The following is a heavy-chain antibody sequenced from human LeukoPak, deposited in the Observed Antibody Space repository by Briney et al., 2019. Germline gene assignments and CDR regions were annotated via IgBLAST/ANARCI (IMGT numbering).Heavy chain of an antibody. CDR1: GLIVSSNH. D-gene: IGHD3/OR15-3a*01. Sequence: GGSLRLSCAASGLIVSSNHMSWVRQAPGKGLEWVSVIYSGGSTSYADSVKGRFTISRDNAKNSLYLQMNSLRDEDTAVYYCARAFGLTDYWGQGTLVTVSS. J-gene: IGHJ4*02. V-gene: IGHV3-53*01. CDR2: IYSGGST. CDR3: ARAFGLTDY.